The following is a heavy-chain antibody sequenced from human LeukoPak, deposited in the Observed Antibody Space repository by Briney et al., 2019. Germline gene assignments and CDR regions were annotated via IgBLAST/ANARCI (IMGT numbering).Heavy chain of an antibody. CDR3: AKWDGY. D-gene: IGHD1-26*01. Sequence: GRSLRLSCAASGFTFDDYAMHWVRQAPGKGLEWVSGISWNSGSIGYADSVKGRFTISRDNAKNSLYLQMNSLRAEDTALYYCAKWDGYWGQGTLVTVSS. CDR1: GFTFDDYA. V-gene: IGHV3-9*01. J-gene: IGHJ4*02. CDR2: ISWNSGSI.